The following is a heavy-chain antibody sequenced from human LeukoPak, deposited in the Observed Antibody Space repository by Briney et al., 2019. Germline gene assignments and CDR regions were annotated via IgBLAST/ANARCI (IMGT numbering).Heavy chain of an antibody. V-gene: IGHV3-53*01. Sequence: GGSLRLSCAASGFTVSSNYMSWVRQAPGKGLEWVSVIYSGGSTYYADSVKGRFTISRDNSKNTLYLQMNSLRAEDTAVYYCARESESSGWYDYWGQGTLVTVSS. D-gene: IGHD6-19*01. J-gene: IGHJ4*02. CDR1: GFTVSSNY. CDR2: IYSGGST. CDR3: ARESESSGWYDY.